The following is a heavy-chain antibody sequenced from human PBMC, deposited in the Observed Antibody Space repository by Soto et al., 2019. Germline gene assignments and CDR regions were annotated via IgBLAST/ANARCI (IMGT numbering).Heavy chain of an antibody. CDR1: GFTFSNYG. CDR3: ARPQNDILTDSYTNYFDP. D-gene: IGHD3-9*01. J-gene: IGHJ5*02. CDR2: ISAYNGNT. V-gene: IGHV1-18*01. Sequence: QVQLVQSGAEVKKPGASVKVSCKASGFTFSNYGITWLRQVPGQGLEWLGWISAYNGNTVHAQEYQGRLTMTTDPSTSPAYMELRSLRPDDTAVYYCARPQNDILTDSYTNYFDPWGQGTLVTVSS.